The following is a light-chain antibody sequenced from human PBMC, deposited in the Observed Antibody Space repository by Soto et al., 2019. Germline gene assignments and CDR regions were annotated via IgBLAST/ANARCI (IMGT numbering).Light chain of an antibody. CDR3: LLSYSGTRV. Sequence: QAVVTQEPSLTVSPGGTVSLTCGSSTGAVTSEHYAYWFQQKPGQAPRTLIYNTNNKQSWTPARFSGSLLGGKAALTLSGAQPEDEAEYYCLLSYSGTRVFGGGTKLTVL. V-gene: IGLV7-46*01. CDR1: TGAVTSEHY. CDR2: NTN. J-gene: IGLJ3*02.